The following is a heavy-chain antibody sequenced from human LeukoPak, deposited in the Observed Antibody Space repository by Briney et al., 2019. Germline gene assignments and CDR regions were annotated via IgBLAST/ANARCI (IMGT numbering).Heavy chain of an antibody. CDR3: AKDWGAYYDSSGFYSGDFDY. CDR1: GFTFDDYA. D-gene: IGHD3-22*01. Sequence: GGSLRLSCAASGFTFDDYAMHWVRQAPGKGLEWVSLISGDGGSTYYADSVKGRFTISRDNSKNSLYLQMNSLRTEDTALYYCAKDWGAYYDSSGFYSGDFDYWGQGTLVTVSS. V-gene: IGHV3-43*02. J-gene: IGHJ4*02. CDR2: ISGDGGST.